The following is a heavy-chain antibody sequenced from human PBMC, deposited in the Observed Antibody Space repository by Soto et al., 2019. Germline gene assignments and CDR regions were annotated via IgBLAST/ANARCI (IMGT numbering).Heavy chain of an antibody. Sequence: SETLSLTCAVYGGSFSGYYWSWIRQPPGKGLEWIGEINHSGSTNYNPSLKSRVTISVDTSKNQFSLKLSSVTAADTAVYYCARGEASFWKYLDYWGQGTLVTVSS. CDR1: GGSFSGYY. D-gene: IGHD1-1*01. CDR2: INHSGST. J-gene: IGHJ4*02. V-gene: IGHV4-34*01. CDR3: ARGEASFWKYLDY.